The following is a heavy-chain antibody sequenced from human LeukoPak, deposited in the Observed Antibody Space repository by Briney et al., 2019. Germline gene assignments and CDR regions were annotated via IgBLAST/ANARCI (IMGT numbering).Heavy chain of an antibody. J-gene: IGHJ4*02. CDR1: GLTFSIEA. CDR2: MSGSGDHI. V-gene: IGHV3-23*01. Sequence: GGCLRLSCAASGLTFSIEAMAGGRQAPGEGVEWGSGMSGSGDHIYYADSVKGRFTISRDNSKNTLYLQMNSLRAEDTAVYYCAKDLLGDRGWGCSSTSCYTYDDYWGQGTLVTVSS. D-gene: IGHD2-2*02. CDR3: AKDLLGDRGWGCSSTSCYTYDDY.